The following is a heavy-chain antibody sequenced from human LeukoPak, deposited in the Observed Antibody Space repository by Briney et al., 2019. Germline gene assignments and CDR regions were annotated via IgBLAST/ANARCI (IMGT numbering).Heavy chain of an antibody. Sequence: GRSLRLSCAASGFTFSNYDIHWVRQAPGKGLEWVAVISYDGSNKYYADSVKGRFTISRDNSKNTLYLQMNSLRAEDTAVYYCAKDLISGHDSPDYWGQGTLVTVSS. D-gene: IGHD5-12*01. CDR3: AKDLISGHDSPDY. CDR2: ISYDGSNK. CDR1: GFTFSNYD. J-gene: IGHJ4*02. V-gene: IGHV3-30*18.